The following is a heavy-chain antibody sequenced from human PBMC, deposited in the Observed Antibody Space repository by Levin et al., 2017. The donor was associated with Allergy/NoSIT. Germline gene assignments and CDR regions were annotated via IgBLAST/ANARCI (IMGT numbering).Heavy chain of an antibody. Sequence: GESLKISCAASGFTFSSYGMHWVRQAPGKGLEWVAVISYDGSNKYYADSVKGRFTISRDNSKNTLYLQMNSLRAEDTAVYYCAKGIHFWSGPLRYYYYYGMDVWGQGTTVTVSS. CDR1: GFTFSSYG. CDR2: ISYDGSNK. V-gene: IGHV3-30*18. CDR3: AKGIHFWSGPLRYYYYYGMDV. J-gene: IGHJ6*02. D-gene: IGHD3-3*02.